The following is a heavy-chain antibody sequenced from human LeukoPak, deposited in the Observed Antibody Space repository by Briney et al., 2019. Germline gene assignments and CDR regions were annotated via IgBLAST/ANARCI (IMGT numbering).Heavy chain of an antibody. CDR3: ARSILPAANAIDY. Sequence: PGGSLRLSCAASGFTFSDYYMNWIRQAPGKGLEWISYMSSSGSTISYADSVTGRFTVSRDNAKNSLYLQMDSLRAEDTAVYYCARSILPAANAIDYWGQGTLLTVPS. CDR1: GFTFSDYY. D-gene: IGHD2-2*01. J-gene: IGHJ4*02. V-gene: IGHV3-11*04. CDR2: MSSSGSTI.